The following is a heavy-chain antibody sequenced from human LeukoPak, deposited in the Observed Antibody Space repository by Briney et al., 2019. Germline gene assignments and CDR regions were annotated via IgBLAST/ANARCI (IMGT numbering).Heavy chain of an antibody. CDR1: GCTFSSYP. J-gene: IGHJ4*02. V-gene: IGHV3-23*01. CDR3: TKALKD. Sequence: GGSLRLSCVASGCTFSSYPMSWVRQAPGKGLEWVSRMSASGGSTNYADSVKGRFTISRDNSKNKVYLQLNSLRVEDTAIYYCTKALKDWGQGTLVTVSS. CDR2: MSASGGST.